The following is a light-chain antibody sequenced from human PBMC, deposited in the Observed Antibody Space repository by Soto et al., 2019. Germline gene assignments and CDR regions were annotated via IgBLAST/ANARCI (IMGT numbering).Light chain of an antibody. J-gene: IGKJ2*01. Sequence: DIQMTQSPSAMSASVGDRVTITCRASQDISTFLAWFQQKPGKVPKRLIYAASSLHSGVPSRFSGSASGTEFTITIGNLQPEDFANYYCLHHETRPYTLGQGTKLEL. V-gene: IGKV1-17*03. CDR1: QDISTF. CDR2: AAS. CDR3: LHHETRPYT.